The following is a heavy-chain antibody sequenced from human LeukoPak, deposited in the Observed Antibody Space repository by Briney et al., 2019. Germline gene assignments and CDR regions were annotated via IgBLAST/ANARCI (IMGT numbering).Heavy chain of an antibody. CDR3: AKGDWGSSYSADFDY. V-gene: IGHV3-9*01. J-gene: IGHJ4*02. CDR1: GFTFDDYA. CDR2: ISWNSGSI. Sequence: PGRSLRLSCAASGFTFDDYAMHWVRQAPGKGLEWVSGISWNSGSIGYADPVKGRFTISRDNAKNSLYLQINSLRAEDTALYYCAKGDWGSSYSADFDYWGQGTLVTVSS. D-gene: IGHD3-22*01.